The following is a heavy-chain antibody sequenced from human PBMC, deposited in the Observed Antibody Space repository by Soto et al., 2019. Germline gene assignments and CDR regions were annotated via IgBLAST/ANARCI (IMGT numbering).Heavy chain of an antibody. CDR3: AKMTRYGGNYRDAFDV. V-gene: IGHV3-23*01. D-gene: IGHD1-26*01. Sequence: EMQLLESGGGLQQPGGSLRLSCAASGFTFNNFAMGWVRQAPGKGLAWISAVTGRSRNTYYADSVKGRFTISRNNFENTVYLQMDGLRVEDTAVYYCAKMTRYGGNYRDAFDVWGRGTMVTVAS. J-gene: IGHJ3*01. CDR2: VTGRSRNT. CDR1: GFTFNNFA.